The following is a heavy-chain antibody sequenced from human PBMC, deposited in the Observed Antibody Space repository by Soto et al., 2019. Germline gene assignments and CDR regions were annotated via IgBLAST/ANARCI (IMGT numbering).Heavy chain of an antibody. CDR1: GFTFSNYG. J-gene: IGHJ4*02. V-gene: IGHV3-33*01. CDR2: IWYGGSNK. CDR3: AISRYGTSTSWSDFDY. D-gene: IGHD2-2*01. Sequence: PGGSLRLSCAASGFTFSNYGMHWVRQAPGKGLEWVAVIWYGGSNKYYADSVKGRFTISRDNSKNTLYLQMNSLRAEDTAVYYCAISRYGTSTSWSDFDYWGQGTLVTVSS.